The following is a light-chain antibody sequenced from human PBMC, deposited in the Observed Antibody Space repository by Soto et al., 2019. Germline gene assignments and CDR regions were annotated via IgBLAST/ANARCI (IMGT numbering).Light chain of an antibody. CDR3: QQYDSSPWT. J-gene: IGKJ1*01. CDR2: GAS. V-gene: IGKV3-20*01. Sequence: EIELTQSPGTLSLSPGDRATLSCRASQSVSSSFLAWYQQKPGQAPRLLIYGASSRATGIPGRFSGSGSGTDFTLTISRLEPEDFAVYYCQQYDSSPWTFGQGTKVEIK. CDR1: QSVSSSF.